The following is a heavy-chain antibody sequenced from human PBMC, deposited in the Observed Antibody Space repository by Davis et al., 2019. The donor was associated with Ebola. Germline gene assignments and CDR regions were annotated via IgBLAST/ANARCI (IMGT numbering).Heavy chain of an antibody. V-gene: IGHV3-23*01. CDR2: IGGSDGRT. CDR3: STDGCISTSCQNGDFDY. Sequence: GESLKISCTVSGFTFSNNWMSWVRQSPGRGLEWVAAIGGSDGRTYYADSVKGRFTISRDNSKNTLYLQMNSLTTEDTAVYYCSTDGCISTSCQNGDFDYWGQGTLVTVSS. D-gene: IGHD2-2*01. J-gene: IGHJ4*02. CDR1: GFTFSNNW.